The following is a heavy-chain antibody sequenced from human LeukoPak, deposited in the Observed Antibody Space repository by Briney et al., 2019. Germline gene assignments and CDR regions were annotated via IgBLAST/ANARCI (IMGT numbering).Heavy chain of an antibody. J-gene: IGHJ4*02. CDR3: AKDHQLLATTFCGY. D-gene: IGHD2/OR15-2a*01. Sequence: PGGSLRLSCAASGFTFNTYAMTWVRQAPGKGLEWVSSITNSGASTYYADSVKGRFTISRDNSKNTLYLQMNSLRAEDTAVYYCAKDHQLLATTFCGYWGQGTLVTVSS. V-gene: IGHV3-23*01. CDR2: ITNSGAST. CDR1: GFTFNTYA.